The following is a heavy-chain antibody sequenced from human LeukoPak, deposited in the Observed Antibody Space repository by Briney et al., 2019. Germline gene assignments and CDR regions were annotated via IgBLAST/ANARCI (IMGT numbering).Heavy chain of an antibody. V-gene: IGHV3-30-3*01. CDR3: ARVGIVGGTRGMDV. J-gene: IGHJ6*01. CDR1: AFTFSGDT. CDR2: ISYDGSNK. D-gene: IGHD2-21*02. Sequence: GGCLRPSFSASAFTFSGDTMDWVPQGPGKGLERVVGISYDGSNKSYADSVKGRFTISRDNSENALHLQKICVRAEDRGVYFCARVGIVGGTRGMDVRRQASTV.